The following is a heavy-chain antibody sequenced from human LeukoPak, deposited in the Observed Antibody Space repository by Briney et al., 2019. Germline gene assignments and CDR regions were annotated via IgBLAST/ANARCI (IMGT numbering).Heavy chain of an antibody. J-gene: IGHJ4*02. V-gene: IGHV4-31*03. Sequence: SETLSLTCTVSGGSISGGGYYWSWIRQHPGGGLGWIGYIYYSGSTYYNPSLKSRVTISVDTSKNQFSLKLSSVTAADTAVYYCARGGEYCSSTSCSDYWGQGTLVTVSS. CDR3: ARGGEYCSSTSCSDY. CDR1: GGSISGGGYY. D-gene: IGHD2-2*01. CDR2: IYYSGST.